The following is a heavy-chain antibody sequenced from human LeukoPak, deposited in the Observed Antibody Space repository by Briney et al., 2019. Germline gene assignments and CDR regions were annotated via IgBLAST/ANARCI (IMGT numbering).Heavy chain of an antibody. V-gene: IGHV3-30*04. CDR2: ISYDGSNK. Sequence: GGSLRLSCAASGFTFSSYAMHWVRQAPGKGLEWVAVISYDGSNKYYADSVKGRFTISRDNSKNTLYLQMNSLRSDDTAVYYCARGLTFIYYFDYWGQGTLVTVSS. CDR3: ARGLTFIYYFDY. CDR1: GFTFSSYA. J-gene: IGHJ4*02. D-gene: IGHD1-14*01.